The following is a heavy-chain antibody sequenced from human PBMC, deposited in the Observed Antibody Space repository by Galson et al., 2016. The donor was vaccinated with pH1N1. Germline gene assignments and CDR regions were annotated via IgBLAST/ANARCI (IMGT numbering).Heavy chain of an antibody. D-gene: IGHD3-3*01. CDR2: IIPVFGAA. CDR3: ASPPPSSGHLNYYYYMDV. V-gene: IGHV1-69*06. CDR1: EGTLTRYA. J-gene: IGHJ6*03. Sequence: SVKVSCKASEGTLTRYAISWVRQAPGQGLEWMGGIIPVFGAATYAQKFQGRVTITADKSADTDYMELSSLRSEDTAVYYCASPPPSSGHLNYYYYMDVWGHGTTVTVS.